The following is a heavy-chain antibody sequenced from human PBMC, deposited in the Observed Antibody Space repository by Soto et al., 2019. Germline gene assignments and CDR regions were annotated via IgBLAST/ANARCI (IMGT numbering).Heavy chain of an antibody. CDR3: ARARVDYFDY. V-gene: IGHV4-31*03. D-gene: IGHD2-15*01. Sequence: SETLSLTCTFSGASITSGGYYWTWIRQHPGKGLEWIGYIYYSGTTYYNPSLKSRVTISVETSKNQFSLKLSSVTAADTAVYYCARARVDYFDYWGQGTLVTVSS. CDR2: IYYSGTT. CDR1: GASITSGGYY. J-gene: IGHJ4*02.